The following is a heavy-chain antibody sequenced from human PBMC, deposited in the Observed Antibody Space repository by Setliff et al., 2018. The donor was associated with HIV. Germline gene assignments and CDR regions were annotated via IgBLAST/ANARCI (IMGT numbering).Heavy chain of an antibody. Sequence: ASETLSLTCSVSGHSISGYYWSWIRQPAGRGLEWIGRIHTSGNTNYNPSLRGRVTMSVDMSKNQFSLKLTSVSAADTAVYYCARDRIEFVAEDPHDVFDIWGRGTLVTVS. D-gene: IGHD5-12*01. CDR3: ARDRIEFVAEDPHDVFDI. CDR2: IHTSGNT. CDR1: GHSISGYY. V-gene: IGHV4-4*07. J-gene: IGHJ3*02.